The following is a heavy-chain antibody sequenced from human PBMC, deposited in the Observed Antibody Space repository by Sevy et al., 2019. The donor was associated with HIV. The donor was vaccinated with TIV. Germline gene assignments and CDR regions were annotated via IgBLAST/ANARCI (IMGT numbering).Heavy chain of an antibody. CDR1: GFTFSSYA. D-gene: IGHD6-13*01. Sequence: GGSLRLSCAASGFTFSSYAMSWVRQAPGKGLEWVSGISRSGGTTFSADSVKGRFTISRDSSTNTLYLQMNSLRAEDTAVYYCARDRESSGWCLFDYWGQGTLVTVSS. CDR3: ARDRESSGWCLFDY. V-gene: IGHV3-23*01. J-gene: IGHJ4*02. CDR2: ISRSGGTT.